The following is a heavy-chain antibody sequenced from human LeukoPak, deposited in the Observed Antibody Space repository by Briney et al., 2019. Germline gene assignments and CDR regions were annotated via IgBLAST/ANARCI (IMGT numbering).Heavy chain of an antibody. V-gene: IGHV3-23*01. CDR2: ISGSGGST. CDR1: GFTFGDYA. J-gene: IGHJ1*01. CDR3: AKDPSHYGDYTEYFHH. D-gene: IGHD4-17*01. Sequence: GGSLRLSCTASGFTFGDYAMSWFRQAPGKGLECVSGISGSGGSTYYEDSVKGRFAISRDNSKNTVYLQMNSLRAEDTAVYFCAKDPSHYGDYTEYFHHWGQGTLVTVSS.